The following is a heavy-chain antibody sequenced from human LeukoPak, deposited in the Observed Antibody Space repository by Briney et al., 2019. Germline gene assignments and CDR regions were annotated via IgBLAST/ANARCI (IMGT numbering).Heavy chain of an antibody. Sequence: SETLSLTCTVSGGSISSCYWSWIRQPPGKGLEWIGEINHSGSTNYNPSLKSRVTISVDTSKNQFSLKLSSVTAADTAVYYCARGITMVRGVIGPYYYYGMDVWGQGTTVTVSS. D-gene: IGHD3-10*01. J-gene: IGHJ6*02. CDR3: ARGITMVRGVIGPYYYYGMDV. CDR2: INHSGST. V-gene: IGHV4-34*01. CDR1: GGSISSCY.